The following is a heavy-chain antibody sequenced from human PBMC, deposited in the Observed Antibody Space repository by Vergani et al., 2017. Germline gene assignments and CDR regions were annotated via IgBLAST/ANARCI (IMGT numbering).Heavy chain of an antibody. CDR2: IYYSGST. Sequence: QVQLQESGPGLVKPSQTLSLTCTVSGGSISSGGYYWSWIRQHPGKDLEWIGYIYYSGSTYYNPSLKSRVTLSVDTSKNQFSLKLRSVTAAYTAVYYCARGTESPECESRAFDIWGQGTMVTVSS. D-gene: IGHD2-8*02. CDR3: ARGTESPECESRAFDI. CDR1: GGSISSGGYY. V-gene: IGHV4-31*03. J-gene: IGHJ3*02.